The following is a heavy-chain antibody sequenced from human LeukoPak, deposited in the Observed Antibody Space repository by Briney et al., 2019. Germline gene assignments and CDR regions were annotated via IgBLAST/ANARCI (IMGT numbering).Heavy chain of an antibody. CDR3: AKDALGIAAAGTDY. Sequence: GGSLRLSCAASGFTVSSNEMNWVRQAPGKGLEWVSFISNDSTYCVDSRKGRFTISRDNSKNTLYLQMNSLRAEDTAVYYCAKDALGIAAAGTDYWGQGTLVTVSS. J-gene: IGHJ4*02. CDR1: GFTVSSNE. V-gene: IGHV3-38-3*01. CDR2: ISNDST. D-gene: IGHD6-13*01.